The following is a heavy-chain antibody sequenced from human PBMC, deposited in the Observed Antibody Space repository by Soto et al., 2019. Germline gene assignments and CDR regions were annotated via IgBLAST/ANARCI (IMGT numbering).Heavy chain of an antibody. CDR1: GYSFTSYW. CDR3: AREDIVVVPAATTNYYYYGMDV. CDR2: IYPGDSDT. J-gene: IGHJ6*02. V-gene: IGHV5-51*01. Sequence: TGESLKISCKGSGYSFTSYWIGWVRQMPGKGLEWMGIIYPGDSDTRYSPSFQGQVTISADKSISTAYLQWSSLKASDTAMYYCAREDIVVVPAATTNYYYYGMDVWGQGTTVTVSS. D-gene: IGHD2-2*01.